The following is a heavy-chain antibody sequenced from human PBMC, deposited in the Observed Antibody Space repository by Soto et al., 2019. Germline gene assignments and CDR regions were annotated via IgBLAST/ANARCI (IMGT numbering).Heavy chain of an antibody. Sequence: QVQLVQSGAEVKKPGASVKISCKASGYTFTRYTMNLVRQAPGQRLEWMGWINPDNGNTKSSQKFQDRVIITRDTSASTAYMDLSSLRSENTAVYYCARGIATGQLDPWGQGTLVTVS. CDR2: INPDNGNT. J-gene: IGHJ5*02. CDR1: GYTFTRYT. D-gene: IGHD2-15*01. V-gene: IGHV1-3*01. CDR3: ARGIATGQLDP.